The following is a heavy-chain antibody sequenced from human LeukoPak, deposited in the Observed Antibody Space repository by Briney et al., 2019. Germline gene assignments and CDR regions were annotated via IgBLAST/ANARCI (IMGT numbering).Heavy chain of an antibody. CDR3: ARHFHSAWFGF. Sequence: GESLKISCKSSGFDFTAYGNAWVRQMPGKGLEWMGNIYPGGSNGRYSPSFQGQVTMSADKSITNVYLQWSSLKASDTAMYYCARHFHSAWFGFWGQGSLVTVSS. V-gene: IGHV5-51*01. D-gene: IGHD5-18*01. CDR1: GFDFTAYG. J-gene: IGHJ4*02. CDR2: IYPGGSNG.